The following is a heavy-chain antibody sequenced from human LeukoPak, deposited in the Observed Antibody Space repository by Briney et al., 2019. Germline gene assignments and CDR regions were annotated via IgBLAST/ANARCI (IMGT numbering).Heavy chain of an antibody. D-gene: IGHD2-15*01. J-gene: IGHJ4*02. CDR3: VKDRGYCSGGDCYSDY. CDR1: GFTFSNCA. CDR2: ISGSGSST. V-gene: IGHV3-23*01. Sequence: GGSLRLSCAASGFTFSNCAMSWVRQAPEKGLEWVSGISGSGSSTYYADSVKGRFTISRDNSKSTLYLQMNSLRAEDTAIYYCVKDRGYCSGGDCYSDYWGQGTLVTVSS.